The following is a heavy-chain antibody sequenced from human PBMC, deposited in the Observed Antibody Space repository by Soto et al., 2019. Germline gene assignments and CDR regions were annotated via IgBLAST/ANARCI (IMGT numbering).Heavy chain of an antibody. V-gene: IGHV3-13*01. D-gene: IGHD5-18*01. CDR3: ARAPRDTDAFDI. CDR2: IGTAGDT. CDR1: GSTFSSYD. J-gene: IGHJ3*02. Sequence: GGSLRLSCAASGSTFSSYDMHWVRQATGKGLEWVSAIGTAGDTYYPGSVKGRFTISRENAKNSLYLQMNSLRAEDTAVYYCARAPRDTDAFDIWGQGTMVTVSS.